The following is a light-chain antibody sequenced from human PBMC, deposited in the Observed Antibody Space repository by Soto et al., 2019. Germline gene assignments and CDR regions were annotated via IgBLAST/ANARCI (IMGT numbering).Light chain of an antibody. V-gene: IGLV3-21*04. Sequence: SYELTQPPSVSVAPGKTARITCGGNNIGSKSVHWYQQKPGQAPVLVIYYDSDRPSGIPERVSGSNSGNTASVTNSRVEAGDAADYYCQVWDSSSDHVVFGGGTKLTVL. CDR2: YDS. CDR1: NIGSKS. CDR3: QVWDSSSDHVV. J-gene: IGLJ2*01.